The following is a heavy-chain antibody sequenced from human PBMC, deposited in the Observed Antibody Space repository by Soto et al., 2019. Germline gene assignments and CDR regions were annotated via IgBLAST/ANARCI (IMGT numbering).Heavy chain of an antibody. J-gene: IGHJ6*02. V-gene: IGHV1-69*13. CDR2: IIPIFGTA. CDR1: GGTFSSYA. D-gene: IGHD5-12*01. Sequence: GASVKVSCKASGGTFSSYAISWVRQAPGQGLEWMGGIIPIFGTANYAQKFQGRVTITADESTSTAYMELSSLRSEDTAVYYCARDRNIVATIYNLDGMDVWGQGTTVTVSS. CDR3: ARDRNIVATIYNLDGMDV.